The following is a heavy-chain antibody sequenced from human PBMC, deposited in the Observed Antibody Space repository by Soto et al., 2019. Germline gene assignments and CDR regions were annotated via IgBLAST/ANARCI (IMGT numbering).Heavy chain of an antibody. CDR1: GGSISSGDYY. CDR3: FGDLYSRASVAY. J-gene: IGHJ4*02. V-gene: IGHV4-30-4*01. Sequence: SETLSLTCTVSGGSISSGDYYWSWIRQPPGKGLEWIGYIYYSGSTYYNPSLKSRVTISVDTSKNQFSLKLSSVTAADTAVYYCFGDLYSRASVAYWGQGTLVTVSS. D-gene: IGHD6-6*01. CDR2: IYYSGST.